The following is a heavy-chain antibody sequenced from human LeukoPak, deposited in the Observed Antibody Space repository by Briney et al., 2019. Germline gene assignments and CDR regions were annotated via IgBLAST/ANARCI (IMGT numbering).Heavy chain of an antibody. D-gene: IGHD3-22*01. J-gene: IGHJ4*02. Sequence: GASVKVSCKASGYTFTGYYMHWVRQAPGQGGEWMGRINPKSGGTNYAQKFQGRVTITRDTSIRTDYMELSRLRSDDTAVYYCARGITMIVVVPGYWGQGTLVTVSS. V-gene: IGHV1-2*06. CDR1: GYTFTGYY. CDR2: INPKSGGT. CDR3: ARGITMIVVVPGY.